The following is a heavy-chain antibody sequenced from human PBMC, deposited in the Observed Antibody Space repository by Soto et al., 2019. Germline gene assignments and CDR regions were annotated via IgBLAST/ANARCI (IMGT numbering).Heavy chain of an antibody. V-gene: IGHV4-31*03. Sequence: QVQLQESGPGLVKPSQTLSLTCTVSGGSISSGGYYWSWIRQHPGKGLEWIGYIYYSGSTYYHPALKSRVTISLDPSQNQFSLKLSFVTAADTAVYYWARAVFARENIVVVPAAMTKFDFWGQGTLVTVSS. D-gene: IGHD2-2*01. CDR3: ARAVFARENIVVVPAAMTKFDF. CDR2: IYYSGST. CDR1: GGSISSGGYY. J-gene: IGHJ4*02.